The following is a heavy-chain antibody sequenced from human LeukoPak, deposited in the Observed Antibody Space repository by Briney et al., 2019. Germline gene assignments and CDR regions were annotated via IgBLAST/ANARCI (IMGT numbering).Heavy chain of an antibody. D-gene: IGHD5-12*01. CDR1: GFTFSSYS. J-gene: IGHJ4*02. V-gene: IGHV3-7*03. CDR3: ARNSGATIVDY. CDR2: IKQDGSEK. Sequence: GGSLRLSCAASGFTFSSYSMNWVRQAPGKGLEWVANIKQDGSEKYYVDSVKGRFTISRDNAKNSLYLQMNSLRAEDTAAYYCARNSGATIVDYWGQGTLVTVSS.